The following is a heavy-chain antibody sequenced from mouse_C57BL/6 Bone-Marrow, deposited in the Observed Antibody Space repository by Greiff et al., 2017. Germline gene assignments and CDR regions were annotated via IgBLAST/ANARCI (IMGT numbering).Heavy chain of an antibody. CDR3: ARDRDYGSSDDAMDY. Sequence: EVKVVESGGGLVKPGGSLKLSCAASGFTFSSYAMSWVRQTPEKRLEWVATISDGGSYTYYPDNVKGRFTISRDNAKNNLYLQMSHLKSEDTAMYYCARDRDYGSSDDAMDYWGQGTSVTVSS. D-gene: IGHD1-1*01. V-gene: IGHV5-4*01. CDR1: GFTFSSYA. J-gene: IGHJ4*01. CDR2: ISDGGSYT.